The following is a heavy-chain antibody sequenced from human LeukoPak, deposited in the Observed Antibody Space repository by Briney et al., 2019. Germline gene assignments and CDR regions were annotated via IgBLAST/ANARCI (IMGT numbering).Heavy chain of an antibody. CDR3: AKGSRLREGGSYRF. J-gene: IGHJ4*02. Sequence: ASVKVSCKASGGIFSSYAINWVRQAPGQGLEWMGRIIPIFGSANYAQKFQGRVTITADKSTRTAYMELSSLRSEDTALYYCAKGSRLREGGSYRFWGQGALVTVSS. V-gene: IGHV1-69*06. CDR1: GGIFSSYA. D-gene: IGHD3-16*02. CDR2: IIPIFGSA.